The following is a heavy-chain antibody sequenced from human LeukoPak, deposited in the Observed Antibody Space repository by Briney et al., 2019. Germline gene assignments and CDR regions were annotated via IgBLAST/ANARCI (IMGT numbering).Heavy chain of an antibody. V-gene: IGHV3-7*01. CDR1: GFTFSSYW. CDR2: IKQDGSEK. D-gene: IGHD3-22*01. Sequence: GGPLRLSCAASGFTFSSYWMSWVRQAPGKGLEWVANIKQDGSEKYYVDSVKGRFTISRDNAKNSLYLQMNSLRAEDTAVYYCARDRRNYYDSSGYYDYWGQGTLVTVSS. CDR3: ARDRRNYYDSSGYYDY. J-gene: IGHJ4*02.